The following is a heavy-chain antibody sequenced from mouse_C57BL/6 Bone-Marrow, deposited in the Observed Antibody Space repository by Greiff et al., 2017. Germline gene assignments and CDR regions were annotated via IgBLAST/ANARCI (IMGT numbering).Heavy chain of an antibody. CDR1: GYTFTSHW. CDR3: ARTFYYDSPYCVDY. CDR2: TYPGSGST. J-gene: IGHJ2*01. D-gene: IGHD2-4*01. V-gene: IGHV1-55*01. Sequence: VQLQQPGAELVKPGASVTMSCTASGYTFTSHWTTWVKQRPGQGLEWIGDTYPGSGSTNYNEKFKSKATLTVDTSSSTAYLRLSSLTSEDSAVYYCARTFYYDSPYCVDYWGQGTTLTVSA.